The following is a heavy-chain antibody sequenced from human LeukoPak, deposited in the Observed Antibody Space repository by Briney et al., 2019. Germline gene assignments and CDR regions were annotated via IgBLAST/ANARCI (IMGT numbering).Heavy chain of an antibody. V-gene: IGHV1-2*02. D-gene: IGHD5-24*01. CDR1: GYTFTGYY. CDR2: INPNSGGT. CDR3: ARDPRGDGAAFDI. J-gene: IGHJ3*02. Sequence: ASVKVSCKASGYTFTGYYMHWVRQAPGQGLEWMGWINPNSGGTNYAQKFQGRVTMTRDMSTSTVYMELSSLRAEDTAVYYCARDPRGDGAAFDIWGQGTMVTVSS.